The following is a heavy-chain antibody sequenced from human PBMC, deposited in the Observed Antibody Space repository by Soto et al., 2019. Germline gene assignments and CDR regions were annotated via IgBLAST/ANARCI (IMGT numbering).Heavy chain of an antibody. V-gene: IGHV3-7*05. Sequence: EVQLVESGGGLVQPGGSLRLSCAASGFTFSSYWMSWVRQAPGKGLEWVANIKQDGSEKYYVDSVKGRFTISRDNAKNSRYLQMNSLRAEDTAVYYCATSRKEYSSGLTSFLYYYYYGMDVWGQGTTVTVSS. J-gene: IGHJ6*02. CDR1: GFTFSSYW. CDR2: IKQDGSEK. CDR3: ATSRKEYSSGLTSFLYYYYYGMDV. D-gene: IGHD6-19*01.